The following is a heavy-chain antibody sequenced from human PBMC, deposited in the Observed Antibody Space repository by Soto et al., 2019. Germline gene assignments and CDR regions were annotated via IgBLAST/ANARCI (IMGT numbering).Heavy chain of an antibody. CDR3: ARARYGMDV. V-gene: IGHV3-48*03. J-gene: IGHJ6*02. CDR1: GFTFSSYE. Sequence: EVQLVESGGGLVQPGGSLRLSCAASGFTFSSYEMNWVRQAPGKGLEWVSYISSSGSTIYYADSVKGRFTISRDNAKNTLYLQMNRLRAEDTAVYYCARARYGMDVWGQGTTVTVSS. CDR2: ISSSGSTI.